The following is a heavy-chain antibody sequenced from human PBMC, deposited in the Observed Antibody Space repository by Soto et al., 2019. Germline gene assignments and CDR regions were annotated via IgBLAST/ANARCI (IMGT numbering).Heavy chain of an antibody. CDR2: IYYSGST. V-gene: IGHV4-39*01. J-gene: IGHJ4*02. CDR1: GGSISSSSYY. D-gene: IGHD3-22*01. Sequence: SETLSLTCTVSGGSISSSSYYWGWIRQPPGKGLEWIGSIYYSGSTYYNPSLKSRVTISVDTSKNQFSLKLSSVTAADTAVYYCARQAKGEGLQYYYDSSGYYSLHFDYWGQGTLVTVSS. CDR3: ARQAKGEGLQYYYDSSGYYSLHFDY.